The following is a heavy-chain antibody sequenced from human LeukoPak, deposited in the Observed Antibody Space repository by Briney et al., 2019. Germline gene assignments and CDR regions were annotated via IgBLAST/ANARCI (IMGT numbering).Heavy chain of an antibody. D-gene: IGHD6-19*01. CDR2: MSPNSGNT. V-gene: IGHV1-8*01. CDR1: GYTFTNYD. CDR3: ARNPYGSGFEDY. J-gene: IGHJ4*02. Sequence: ASVKVSCKASGYTFTNYDINWVRQATGQGLEWMGWMSPNSGNTGYAQKFQGRVTMTRNTSISTAYMELSSLTSEDTAVYYCARNPYGSGFEDYWGQGTLVTDSS.